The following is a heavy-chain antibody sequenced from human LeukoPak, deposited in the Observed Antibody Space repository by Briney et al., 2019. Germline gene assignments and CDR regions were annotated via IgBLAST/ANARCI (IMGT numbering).Heavy chain of an antibody. D-gene: IGHD5-24*01. Sequence: KSSETLSLTCTVSGGSISSSSYYWGWIRQPPGKGLEWIGSIYYSGSTYYNPSLKSRVTISVDTSKNQFSLKLSSVTAADTAVYYCARDAERNFDYWGQGTLVTVSS. CDR2: IYYSGST. V-gene: IGHV4-39*07. CDR3: ARDAERNFDY. CDR1: GGSISSSSYY. J-gene: IGHJ4*02.